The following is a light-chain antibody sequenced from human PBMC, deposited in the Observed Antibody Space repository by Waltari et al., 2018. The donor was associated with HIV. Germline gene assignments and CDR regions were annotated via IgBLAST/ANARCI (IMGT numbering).Light chain of an antibody. Sequence: DIQMTQSPGYMSAFVGDRVTITCRASQGISTWLACYQQKPGKVPQLLIHGASSLHSGVPSRFNGSGSGTQFSLTISSLQSEDFATYYCQQTNGLPLTFGGGTTV. CDR2: GAS. J-gene: IGKJ4*01. CDR1: QGISTW. CDR3: QQTNGLPLT. V-gene: IGKV1-12*01.